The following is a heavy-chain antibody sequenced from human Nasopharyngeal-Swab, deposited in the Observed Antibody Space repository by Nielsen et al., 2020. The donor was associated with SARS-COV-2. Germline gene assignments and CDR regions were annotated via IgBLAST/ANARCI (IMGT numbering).Heavy chain of an antibody. CDR1: GGSISGYF. CDR2: VYTSGST. Sequence: SETLSLTCSVSGGSISGYFLSWIRQPAGEGLEWIGRVYTSGSTNYNPSLKSRVTISIDMSKNQFPLELRSVTAADTAFYYCARSGTTKYGLDVWGQGTTVIASS. D-gene: IGHD1-1*01. V-gene: IGHV4-4*07. CDR3: ARSGTTKYGLDV. J-gene: IGHJ6*01.